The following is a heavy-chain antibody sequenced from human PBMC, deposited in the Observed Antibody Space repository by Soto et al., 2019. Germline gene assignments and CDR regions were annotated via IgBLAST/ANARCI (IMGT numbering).Heavy chain of an antibody. V-gene: IGHV4-30-4*01. CDR1: GDSISSADYY. D-gene: IGHD1-1*01. J-gene: IGHJ6*02. CDR3: ARDLWVEPELYYYGMDV. Sequence: SETLSLTCTVSGDSISSADYYWSWIRQTPGKGLEWIGHISYSGTTDYNPSLKSRLTISVDTSKNQFSLRRTSVTAADTAVYYCARDLWVEPELYYYGMDVWGQGTTVTVSS. CDR2: ISYSGTT.